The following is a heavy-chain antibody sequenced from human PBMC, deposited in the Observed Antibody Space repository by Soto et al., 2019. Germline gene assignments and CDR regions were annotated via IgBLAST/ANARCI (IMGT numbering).Heavy chain of an antibody. CDR2: IYYSGNT. CDR3: ARGRTDYYYGMDV. V-gene: IGHV4-30-4*01. J-gene: IGHJ6*02. CDR1: GGSISSGYYY. Sequence: PSETLSLTCSVSGGSISSGYYYWSWIRQPPGKGLEWIGNIYYSGNTYYNPSLKSRLIISIDRSKNQFSLKLSSVTAADTAVYYCARGRTDYYYGMDVWGQGTTVTVSS.